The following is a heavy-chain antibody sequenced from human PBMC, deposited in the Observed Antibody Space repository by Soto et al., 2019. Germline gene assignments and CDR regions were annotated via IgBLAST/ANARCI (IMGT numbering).Heavy chain of an antibody. J-gene: IGHJ6*02. CDR1: GFTFSNYW. Sequence: EVQLVESGGGLVQPGGSLRLSCAASGFTFSNYWMSWVRQAPGKGLEWVANIKQDGSEKYYVGSVKGRFTISRDNAKNSLYLQMNSLRAEDTAVYYCARVTVIRVGGMDVWGQGTTVTVSS. CDR2: IKQDGSEK. D-gene: IGHD3-16*02. V-gene: IGHV3-7*05. CDR3: ARVTVIRVGGMDV.